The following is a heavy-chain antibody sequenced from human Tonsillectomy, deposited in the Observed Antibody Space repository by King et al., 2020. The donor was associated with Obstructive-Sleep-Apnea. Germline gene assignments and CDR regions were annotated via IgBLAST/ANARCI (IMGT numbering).Heavy chain of an antibody. CDR3: SQQIDYYYRMDF. J-gene: IGHJ6*02. Sequence: EVQLVESGGGLVKPGGSLRLSCVVSGLTFSDAWLNWVRQAPGKGLEWVGRIKSKRGGGTLDYAAPVRGRFTISREDSKNTLYLEMNSLKTGDTAVYYCSQQIDYYYRMDFWGQGTTVTVSS. CDR1: GLTFSDAW. V-gene: IGHV3-15*01. D-gene: IGHD3-22*01. CDR2: IKSKRGGGTL.